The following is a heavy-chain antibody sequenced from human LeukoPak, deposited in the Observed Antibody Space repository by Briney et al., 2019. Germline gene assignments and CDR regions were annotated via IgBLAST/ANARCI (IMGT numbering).Heavy chain of an antibody. Sequence: ASVKVSCKASGYTFTGYYMHWVRQAPGQGLEWMGWINPNSGGTNYAQKFQGRVTMTRDTPISTAYMELSRLRSEDTAVYYCASSSGVVAAIPDAFDIWGQGTMVTVSS. V-gene: IGHV1-2*02. CDR3: ASSSGVVAAIPDAFDI. CDR1: GYTFTGYY. J-gene: IGHJ3*02. CDR2: INPNSGGT. D-gene: IGHD2-15*01.